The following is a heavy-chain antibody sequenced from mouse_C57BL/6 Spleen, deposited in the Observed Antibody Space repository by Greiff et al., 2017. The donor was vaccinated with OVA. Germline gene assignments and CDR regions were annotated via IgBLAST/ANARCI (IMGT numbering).Heavy chain of an antibody. V-gene: IGHV3-6*01. Sequence: EVQLQESGPGLVKPSQSLSLTCSVTGYSITSGYYWNWIRQFPGNKLEWMGYISYDGSNNYNPSLKNRISITRDTSKNQFFLKLNSVTTEDTATYYCAREGNYYGSSYGAMDYWGQGTSVTVSS. J-gene: IGHJ4*01. CDR1: GYSITSGYY. CDR2: ISYDGSN. D-gene: IGHD1-1*01. CDR3: AREGNYYGSSYGAMDY.